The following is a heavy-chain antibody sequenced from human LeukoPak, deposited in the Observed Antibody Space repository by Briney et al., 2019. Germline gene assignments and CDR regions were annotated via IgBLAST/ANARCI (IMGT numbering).Heavy chain of an antibody. Sequence: GGSLRLSCAASGFTISSAWMSWVRQAPGKGLEWVGRIKSKTDGETTDYAAPVKGRFSISRDDSKNTLYLQMNSLKTEDTAVYYCATPSGYDYPFDYWGQGTLVTVSS. CDR2: IKSKTDGETT. J-gene: IGHJ4*02. CDR1: GFTISSAW. D-gene: IGHD5-12*01. CDR3: ATPSGYDYPFDY. V-gene: IGHV3-15*01.